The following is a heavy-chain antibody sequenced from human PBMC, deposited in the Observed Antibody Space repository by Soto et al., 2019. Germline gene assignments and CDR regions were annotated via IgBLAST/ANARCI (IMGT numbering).Heavy chain of an antibody. CDR3: SRAQVGASTLVDI. D-gene: IGHD1-26*01. Sequence: QVQLQESGPGLVKPSETLSLTCTVSGGSVSSGSYYWSWIRQPPGKGLEWIGYIYYSGSTNYNPSLKSRVTISVDTSKNQFSLNLSSVTAADTAVYYCSRAQVGASTLVDIWGQGTMVTVSS. CDR2: IYYSGST. J-gene: IGHJ3*02. CDR1: GGSVSSGSYY. V-gene: IGHV4-61*01.